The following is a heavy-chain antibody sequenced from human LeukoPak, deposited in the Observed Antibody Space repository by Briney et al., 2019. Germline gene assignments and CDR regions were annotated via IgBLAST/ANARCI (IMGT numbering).Heavy chain of an antibody. V-gene: IGHV4-34*01. CDR3: ARHDYGDYGGFDY. D-gene: IGHD4-17*01. CDR1: GGSFSGYY. Sequence: PSETLSLTCAVYGGSFSGYYWSWIRQPPGKGLEWIGSIYYSGSTYYNPSLKSRVTMSVDTSKNQFSLKLSSVTAADTTVYYCARHDYGDYGGFDYWGQGTQVTVSS. J-gene: IGHJ4*02. CDR2: IYYSGST.